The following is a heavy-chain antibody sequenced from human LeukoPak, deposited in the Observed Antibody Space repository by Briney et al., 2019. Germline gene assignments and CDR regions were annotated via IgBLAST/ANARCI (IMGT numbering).Heavy chain of an antibody. J-gene: IGHJ4*02. CDR1: GYTFTGYY. CDR2: INPNSGGT. V-gene: IGHV1-2*06. Sequence: ASVKVSCKASGYTFTGYYMNWVRQAPGQGLEGMGRINPNSGGTNYAQKFQGRVTMTRDTSISTAYMELSTLRSDEPAVYSCGRASSGWYGGVESWGEGTPVTVSS. D-gene: IGHD6-19*01. CDR3: GRASSGWYGGVES.